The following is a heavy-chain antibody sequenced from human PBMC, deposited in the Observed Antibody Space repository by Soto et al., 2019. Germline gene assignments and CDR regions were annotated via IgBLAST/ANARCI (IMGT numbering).Heavy chain of an antibody. CDR2: IFYSGST. J-gene: IGHJ4*02. Sequence: SETLSLTCSVSGVSLTSGTYYWSWIRQHPGKGLEWIGYIFYSGSTDYNPSLKSRVNISVDTSKNQFSLKPSSVTAADTAVYYCASTEDFFDYWGQGTLVTVSS. CDR3: ASTEDFFDY. CDR1: GVSLTSGTYY. V-gene: IGHV4-31*03.